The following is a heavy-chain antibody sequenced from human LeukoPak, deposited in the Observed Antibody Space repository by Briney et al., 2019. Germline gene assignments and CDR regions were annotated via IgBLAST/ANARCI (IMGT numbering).Heavy chain of an antibody. CDR2: IYSSGTT. CDR1: GGSY. Sequence: SETLSLTCSVSGGSYWSWIRQSIRQGLERIGRIYSSGTTAFNPSLKSRVTMSVDTSKRQFSLRLSSVTAADTAIYYCAKDGSSWPFFEYWGQGILVTVSS. V-gene: IGHV4-4*07. D-gene: IGHD6-13*01. CDR3: AKDGSSWPFFEY. J-gene: IGHJ4*02.